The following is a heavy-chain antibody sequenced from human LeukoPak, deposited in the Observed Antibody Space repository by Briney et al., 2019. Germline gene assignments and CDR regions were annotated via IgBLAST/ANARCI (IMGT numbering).Heavy chain of an antibody. D-gene: IGHD3-3*01. CDR3: ARDLTYYDFWSGFNNWFDP. CDR1: GGSISSYY. J-gene: IGHJ5*02. V-gene: IGHV4-4*07. Sequence: SETLSLTCTVSGGSISSYYWGWIRQPAGKGLEWIGRIYTSGSTNYNPSLKSRVTMSVDTSKNQFSLKLSSVTAADTAVYYCARDLTYYDFWSGFNNWFDPWGQGTLVTVSS. CDR2: IYTSGST.